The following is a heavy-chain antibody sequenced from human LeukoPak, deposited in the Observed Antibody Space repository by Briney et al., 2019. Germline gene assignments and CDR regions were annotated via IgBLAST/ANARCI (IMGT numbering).Heavy chain of an antibody. CDR2: INPDGSQT. CDR3: ARDLGYGALDP. V-gene: IGHV3-7*01. CDR1: GFTFSGYG. Sequence: GRSLRLSCAASGFTFSGYGMHWVRQAPGKGLEWVALINPDGSQTNYVDSVKGRFTISRDNAEKSLYLQMNSLRAEDTAVYYCARDLGYGALDPWGQGTLVTVSS. J-gene: IGHJ5*02. D-gene: IGHD4-17*01.